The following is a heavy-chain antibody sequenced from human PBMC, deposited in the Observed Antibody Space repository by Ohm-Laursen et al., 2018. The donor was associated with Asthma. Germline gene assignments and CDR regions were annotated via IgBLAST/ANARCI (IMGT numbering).Heavy chain of an antibody. CDR1: GYTFSLYS. D-gene: IGHD1-26*01. V-gene: IGHV3-21*01. CDR3: ARIGPEWELPGREYSLHH. J-gene: IGHJ1*01. Sequence: GPLRLSCSASGYTFSLYSIHWVRQIPGKGLEWVASISTASTFIYYSDSVRGRFTTSRDNARHSVYLQMNSLRAEDTALYYCARIGPEWELPGREYSLHHWGEGTLVTVSS. CDR2: ISTASTFI.